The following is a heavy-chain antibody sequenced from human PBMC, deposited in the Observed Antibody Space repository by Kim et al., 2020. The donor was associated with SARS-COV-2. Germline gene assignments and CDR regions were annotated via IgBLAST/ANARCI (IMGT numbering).Heavy chain of an antibody. CDR2: IYYSGST. J-gene: IGHJ3*02. Sequence: SETLSLTCTVSGGSISSSSYYWGWIRQPPGKGLEWIGSIYYSGSTYYNPSLKSRVTISVDTSKNQFSSKLSSVTAADTAVYYCARHPAGIDAFDIWGQGTMVTVSS. V-gene: IGHV4-39*01. CDR3: ARHPAGIDAFDI. CDR1: GGSISSSSYY.